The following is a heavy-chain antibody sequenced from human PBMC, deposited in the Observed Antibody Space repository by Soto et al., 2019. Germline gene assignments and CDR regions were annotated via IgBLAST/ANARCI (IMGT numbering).Heavy chain of an antibody. CDR3: ARPPGYISDWYYFDL. CDR1: GYSFIDYY. V-gene: IGHV1-2*02. CDR2: ISPKSAGT. J-gene: IGHJ4*02. Sequence: QVQLVQSGAEVKKPGASVKVSCEASGYSFIDYYIHWVRQAPGQGFEWMGRISPKSAGTDYAKKFEDRVTLTWDTSLNTDYMELSSLKADDTAVYYCARPPGYISDWYYFDLWGQGTRVTVSS. D-gene: IGHD3-9*01.